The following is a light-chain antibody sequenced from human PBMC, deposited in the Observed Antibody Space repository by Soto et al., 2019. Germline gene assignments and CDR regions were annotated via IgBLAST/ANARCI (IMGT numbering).Light chain of an antibody. CDR1: SSKIGAGYD. V-gene: IGLV1-40*01. Sequence: QSALTQPPSVSGSPGQSLTISCTGRSSKIGAGYDVHWYQQLPGTAPKLLIFGNSNRPSGVPDRFSGSKSDTSASLAITGLQAEDEADYYCQSYDSSLGGSGVFGTGTKVTVL. CDR2: GNS. J-gene: IGLJ1*01. CDR3: QSYDSSLGGSGV.